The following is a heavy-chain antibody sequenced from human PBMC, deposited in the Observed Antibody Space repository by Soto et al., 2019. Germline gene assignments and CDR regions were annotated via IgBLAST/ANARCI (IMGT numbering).Heavy chain of an antibody. CDR1: GGTFNTYT. Sequence: QVQLVQSGAEVKKPGSSVKVSCEASGGTFNTYTINWVRQAPGRGLEWMEQVIPMYDSVNYAESFQGRVTITADKSTNIAYMELSSLRSEDTALYFCASWRSYSGSYCFDYWGQGTLVIVSS. CDR2: VIPMYDSV. V-gene: IGHV1-69*06. CDR3: ASWRSYSGSYCFDY. J-gene: IGHJ4*02. D-gene: IGHD1-26*01.